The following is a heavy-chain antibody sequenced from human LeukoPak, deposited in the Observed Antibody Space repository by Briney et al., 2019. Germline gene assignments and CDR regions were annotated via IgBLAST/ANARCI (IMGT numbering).Heavy chain of an antibody. CDR1: GYSISSGYY. V-gene: IGHV4-38-2*01. CDR3: ARVYDISTGPSPTVGFDP. J-gene: IGHJ5*02. Sequence: PSETLSLTCAVSGYSISSGYYWGWIRQPPGKGLEWIGSIYHSGSTYYNPSLKSRVTISVDTSKNQFSLKLSSVTAADTAVYYCARVYDISTGPSPTVGFDPWGQGTLVTVSS. D-gene: IGHD3-9*01. CDR2: IYHSGST.